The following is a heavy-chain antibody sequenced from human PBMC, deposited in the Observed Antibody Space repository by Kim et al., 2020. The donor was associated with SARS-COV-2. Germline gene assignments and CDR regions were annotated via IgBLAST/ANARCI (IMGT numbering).Heavy chain of an antibody. Sequence: SETLFLTCTVSGGSVNSGNYYWSWIRQPPGKGLEWIGYIFYSGSTTCNPSLTSRVXXXXDTPKNHFSLXLNSVTAADXAXXYCXRGAPXGSGNGXSXXPXXXGTXXXVSS. CDR2: IFYSGST. CDR3: XRGAPXGSGNGXSXXP. CDR1: GGSVNSGNYY. D-gene: IGHD3-10*01. V-gene: IGHV4-61*03. J-gene: IGHJ5*02.